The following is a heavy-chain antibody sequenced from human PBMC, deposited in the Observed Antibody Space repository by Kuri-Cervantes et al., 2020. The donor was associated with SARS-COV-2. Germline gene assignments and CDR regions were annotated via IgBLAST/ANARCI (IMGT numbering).Heavy chain of an antibody. J-gene: IGHJ4*02. Sequence: GESLKISCAASGFTFSSYGMHWVRQAPGKGLEWVAFIRYDGSNKYYADSVKGRFTISRDNAKNSLYLQMNSLRAEDTALYYCAKDSSYNWKSGGFDYWGQGTLVTVSS. D-gene: IGHD1-20*01. CDR3: AKDSSYNWKSGGFDY. CDR1: GFTFSSYG. CDR2: IRYDGSNK. V-gene: IGHV3-30*02.